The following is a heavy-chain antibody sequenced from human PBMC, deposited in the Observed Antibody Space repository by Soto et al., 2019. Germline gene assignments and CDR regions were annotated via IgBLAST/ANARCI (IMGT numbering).Heavy chain of an antibody. V-gene: IGHV3-30*18. D-gene: IGHD2-2*01. Sequence: QVQLVESGGGVVQPGRSLRLSCAASGFTFSSYGMHWVRQAPGKGLEWVAVISYDGSNKYYADSVKGRFTISRDNSKNTLYLQMNSLRAEDTAVYYCAKDLRGYCSSTSCYAFDFDYWGQGTLVTVSS. J-gene: IGHJ4*02. CDR2: ISYDGSNK. CDR3: AKDLRGYCSSTSCYAFDFDY. CDR1: GFTFSSYG.